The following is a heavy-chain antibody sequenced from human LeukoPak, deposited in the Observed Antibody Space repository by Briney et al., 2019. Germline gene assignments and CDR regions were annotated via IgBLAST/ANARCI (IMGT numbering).Heavy chain of an antibody. CDR2: ISYDESNT. CDR3: AKEEIYDSSGYAFDY. V-gene: IGHV3-30*04. CDR1: GFTFSSYA. Sequence: GGSLRLSCAASGFTFSSYAMHWVRQAPGKGLEWVALISYDESNTFYADSVKGRFTISRDNSKNTLYLQMNSLRVEDTAVYYCAKEEIYDSSGYAFDYWGQGTLVTVSS. J-gene: IGHJ4*02. D-gene: IGHD3-22*01.